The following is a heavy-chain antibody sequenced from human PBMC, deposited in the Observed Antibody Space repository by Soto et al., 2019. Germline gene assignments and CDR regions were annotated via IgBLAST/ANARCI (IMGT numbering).Heavy chain of an antibody. Sequence: QVHLQESGPGLVKPSETLSLTCTVSGGSINNHYWSWIRQPPGKGLEWIGYIYYTRRTNYNPSLKSRVTMSVDTSKNQCSLNLTSLTAADTAIYYCARANWYSEYWGQGTLVTVSS. CDR3: ARANWYSEY. D-gene: IGHD7-27*01. J-gene: IGHJ4*02. CDR2: IYYTRRT. CDR1: GGSINNHY. V-gene: IGHV4-59*11.